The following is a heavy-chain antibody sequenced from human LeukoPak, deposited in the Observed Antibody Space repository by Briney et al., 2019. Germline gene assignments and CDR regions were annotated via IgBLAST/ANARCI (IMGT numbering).Heavy chain of an antibody. CDR3: ARVRVVLMVYARPYFDY. CDR1: GFAFGGYA. J-gene: IGHJ4*02. CDR2: IISTSLET. Sequence: PGGSLRLSCTASGFAFGGYAMSWVRQAPGKGLECVSSIISTSLETYYADSVKGRFTISRDNAKNSLYLQMNSLRAEDTAVYYCARVRVVLMVYARPYFDYWGQGTLVTVSS. V-gene: IGHV3-21*01. D-gene: IGHD2-8*01.